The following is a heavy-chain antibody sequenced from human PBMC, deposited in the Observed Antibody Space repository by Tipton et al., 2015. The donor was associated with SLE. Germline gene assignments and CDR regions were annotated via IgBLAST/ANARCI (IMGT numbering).Heavy chain of an antibody. CDR1: GGTFSSYA. Sequence: QLVQSGAEVKKPGSSVKVSCKASGGTFSSYAISWVRQAPGQGLEWMGGIIPIFGTANYAQKFQGRVTITADKSTSTAYMELSSLRSEDTAVYYCTRAPIYSSGWYAPEGFDIWGQGTMVTVSS. CDR2: IIPIFGTA. CDR3: TRAPIYSSGWYAPEGFDI. V-gene: IGHV1-69*06. J-gene: IGHJ3*02. D-gene: IGHD6-19*01.